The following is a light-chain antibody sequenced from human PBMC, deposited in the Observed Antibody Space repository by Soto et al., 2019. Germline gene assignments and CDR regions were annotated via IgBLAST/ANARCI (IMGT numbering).Light chain of an antibody. CDR1: QSVTSNY. V-gene: IGKV3-20*01. J-gene: IGKJ1*01. CDR3: HQYGRSPRGT. CDR2: GTS. Sequence: EIVLTQSPGTLSLSPGERATLCCRASQSVTSNYLAWYQQKPGQAPRLLMYGTSSRATGIPDRFSGSGSGTDFTLTISSLEPADFAVYYCHQYGRSPRGTFGQGTKVDIK.